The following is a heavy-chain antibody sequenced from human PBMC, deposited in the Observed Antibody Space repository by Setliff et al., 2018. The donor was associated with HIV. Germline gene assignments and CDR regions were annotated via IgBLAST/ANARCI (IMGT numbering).Heavy chain of an antibody. J-gene: IGHJ4*02. CDR3: ARSPGDYLFDY. D-gene: IGHD4-17*01. CDR2: INAGYGNT. CDR1: GYTFTSYA. V-gene: IGHV1-3*01. Sequence: ASVKVSCKASGYTFTSYAIHWVRQAPGQSLEWMGWINAGYGNTKYSQKFQGRVTITRDASASTAYMELSSLRSEDTAVYHCARSPGDYLFDYWGQGTLVTVSS.